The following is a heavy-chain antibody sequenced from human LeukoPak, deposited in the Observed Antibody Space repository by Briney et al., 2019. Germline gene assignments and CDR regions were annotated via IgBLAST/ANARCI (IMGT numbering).Heavy chain of an antibody. J-gene: IGHJ4*02. CDR3: ASRRVRGVIILSPPSLDY. D-gene: IGHD3-10*02. CDR1: GGTFSSYA. CDR2: ISPIFGTA. V-gene: IGHV1-69*05. Sequence: SVKVSCKASGGTFSSYAISWVRQAPGQGLEWMGGISPIFGTANYAQKFQGRVTITTDESTSTAYMELSSLRSEDTAVYYCASRRVRGVIILSPPSLDYWGQGTLVTVSS.